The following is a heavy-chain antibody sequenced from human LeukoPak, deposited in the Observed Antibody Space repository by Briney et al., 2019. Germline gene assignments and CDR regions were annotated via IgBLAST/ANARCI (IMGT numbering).Heavy chain of an antibody. CDR1: GGSISSYY. V-gene: IGHV4-59*01. CDR3: ARDGYSGSYYDY. CDR2: IYYGGST. J-gene: IGHJ4*02. Sequence: PSETLSLTCTVSGGSISSYYWSWIRQPPGKGLEWIGYIYYGGSTNYNPSLKSRVTISVDTSKNQFSLKLSSVTAADTAVYYCARDGYSGSYYDYWGQGTLVTVSS. D-gene: IGHD1-26*01.